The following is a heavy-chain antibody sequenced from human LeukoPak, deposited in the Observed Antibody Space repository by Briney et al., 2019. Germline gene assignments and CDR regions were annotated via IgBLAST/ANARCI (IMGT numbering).Heavy chain of an antibody. J-gene: IGHJ3*02. CDR1: GFIFGDYA. CDR2: IRGNGGTT. V-gene: IGHV3-23*01. Sequence: PGRSLRLSCTPSGFIFGDYAVSWVRQAPGKGLEWVSAIRGNGGTTDYVDSVRGRFIISRDNSRNTLYLQMNSLRAEDTAVYYCAKSITAAGTYAFDIWGQGTVVTVSS. CDR3: AKSITAAGTYAFDI. D-gene: IGHD6-13*01.